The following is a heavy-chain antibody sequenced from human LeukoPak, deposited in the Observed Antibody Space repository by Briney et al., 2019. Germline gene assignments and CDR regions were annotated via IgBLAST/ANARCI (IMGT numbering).Heavy chain of an antibody. J-gene: IGHJ5*02. D-gene: IGHD3-22*01. CDR1: GGSISSSSYY. V-gene: IGHV4-39*07. Sequence: PSETLSLTCTVSGGSISSSSYYWGWIRQPPGKGLEWIGSIYYSGSTYYNPSLKSRVTISVDTSKNQFSLKLSSVTAADTAVYYCARGQVRYDSSGLNWFDPWGQGTLVTVSS. CDR2: IYYSGST. CDR3: ARGQVRYDSSGLNWFDP.